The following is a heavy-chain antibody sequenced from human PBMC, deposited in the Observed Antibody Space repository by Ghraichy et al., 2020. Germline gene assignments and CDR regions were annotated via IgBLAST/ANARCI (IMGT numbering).Heavy chain of an antibody. Sequence: ASVKVSCKASGYTFTSYGISWVRQAPGQGLEWMGWISAYNGNTNYAQKLQGRVTMTIDTSTSTAYMELRSLRSDDTAVYYCARDRNRVAGTVGSYYYGMDVWGQGTTVTVSS. D-gene: IGHD6-19*01. V-gene: IGHV1-18*01. CDR2: ISAYNGNT. CDR1: GYTFTSYG. J-gene: IGHJ6*02. CDR3: ARDRNRVAGTVGSYYYGMDV.